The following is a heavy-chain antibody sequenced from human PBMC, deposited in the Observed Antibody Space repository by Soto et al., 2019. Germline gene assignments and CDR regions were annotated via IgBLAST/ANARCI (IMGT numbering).Heavy chain of an antibody. D-gene: IGHD1-1*01. CDR2: INPNSGGT. Sequence: GVSVKVSCKACGDSFIGFYVHWLRQAPGQGLEWMGWINPNSGGTDYAQQFQGRVTMTRDTSTTTVYMEVSGLRSDDTAIYYCAKGTGMWQQLPPGNWYGPWGQGTLVTVSS. V-gene: IGHV1-2*02. CDR1: GDSFIGFY. CDR3: AKGTGMWQQLPPGNWYGP. J-gene: IGHJ5*02.